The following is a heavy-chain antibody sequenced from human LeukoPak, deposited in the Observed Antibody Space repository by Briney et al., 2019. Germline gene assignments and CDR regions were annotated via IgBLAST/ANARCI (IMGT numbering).Heavy chain of an antibody. V-gene: IGHV3-48*01. Sequence: GGSLRLSCAASGFTFSGYNINWVRQAPGKGLEWVSYISSSSSTIYYADSVKGRFTISRDNAKNSLYLQMNSLKTEDTAVYYCTTDEGTMGYWGQGTLVTVSS. CDR2: ISSSSSTI. J-gene: IGHJ4*02. D-gene: IGHD2-2*01. CDR1: GFTFSGYN. CDR3: TTDEGTMGY.